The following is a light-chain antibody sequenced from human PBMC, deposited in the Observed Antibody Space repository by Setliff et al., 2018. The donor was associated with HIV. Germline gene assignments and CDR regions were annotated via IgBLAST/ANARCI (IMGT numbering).Light chain of an antibody. CDR3: SSYAITNTLP. CDR1: RSDVGGYSH. J-gene: IGLJ1*01. Sequence: SVLTQPASVSGSPGQSITISCTGTRSDVGGYSHVSWYQQHPGKAPKLIIYEVRNRPSGVSNRFSGSKSGNTASLTISGLQAEDEADYYCSSYAITNTLPFGTGTKVTVL. V-gene: IGLV2-14*01. CDR2: EVR.